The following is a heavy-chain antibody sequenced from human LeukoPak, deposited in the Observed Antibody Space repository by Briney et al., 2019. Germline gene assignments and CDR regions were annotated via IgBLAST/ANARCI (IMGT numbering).Heavy chain of an antibody. CDR1: GGSISSGDYY. V-gene: IGHV4-61*02. CDR3: ARVGPHRDPPQWLGSGWFDP. CDR2: IYTSGST. J-gene: IGHJ5*02. Sequence: PSQTLSLTCTVSGGSISSGDYYWSWIRQPAGKGLEWIGRIYTSGSTNYNPSLKSRVTMSVDTSKNQFSLRLSSVTAADTAVYYCARVGPHRDPPQWLGSGWFDPWGQGTLVTVSS. D-gene: IGHD6-19*01.